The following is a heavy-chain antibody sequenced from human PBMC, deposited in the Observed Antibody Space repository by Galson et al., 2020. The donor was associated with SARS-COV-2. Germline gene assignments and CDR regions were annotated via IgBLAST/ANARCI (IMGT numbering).Heavy chain of an antibody. J-gene: IGHJ6*02. D-gene: IGHD3-3*01. V-gene: IGHV3-33*06. Sequence: GGSLRLSCAASGFTFSSYGMHWVRQAPGKGLEWVAVIWYDGSKKYYADSVKGRFTISRDNSKNTLYLQMNSLRAEDTAVYYCAKQGPFWYYYGMDVWGQGTTVTVSS. CDR1: GFTFSSYG. CDR2: IWYDGSKK. CDR3: AKQGPFWYYYGMDV.